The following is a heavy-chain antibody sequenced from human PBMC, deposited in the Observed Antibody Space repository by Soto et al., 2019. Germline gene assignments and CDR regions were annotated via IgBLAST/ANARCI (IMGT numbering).Heavy chain of an antibody. V-gene: IGHV3-30*03. D-gene: IGHD6-19*01. J-gene: IGHJ4*02. Sequence: QVQLVESGGGVVQPGRSLRLSCAASGFTFSSYAMHWVRQAPGKGLEWVAVISYDGSNKYYADSVKGRFTISRDNSKNTLYLQMNSLRAEDTAVYYCAIYSSGWYPLDYWGQGTLVTVSS. CDR1: GFTFSSYA. CDR3: AIYSSGWYPLDY. CDR2: ISYDGSNK.